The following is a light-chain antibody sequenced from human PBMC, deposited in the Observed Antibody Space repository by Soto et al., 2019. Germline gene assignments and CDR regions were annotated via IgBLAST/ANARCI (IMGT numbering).Light chain of an antibody. Sequence: DIVMTQSPDSLAVSLGARATINCKSSQSVLYSSNNKNYLAWYQQKPGQPPKLLISWASTLESGVPYRFSGSGSGTDFTLTISSLQAEDVAVYYCQQYYSTPWTFGQGTKVEIK. CDR2: WAS. J-gene: IGKJ1*01. CDR3: QQYYSTPWT. CDR1: QSVLYSSNNKNY. V-gene: IGKV4-1*01.